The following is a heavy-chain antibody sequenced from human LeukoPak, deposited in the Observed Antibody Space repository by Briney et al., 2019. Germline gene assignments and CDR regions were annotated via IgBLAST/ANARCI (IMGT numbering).Heavy chain of an antibody. V-gene: IGHV1-18*01. J-gene: IGHJ3*02. D-gene: IGHD3-3*01. CDR3: ATRLEWLLDHDAFDI. CDR2: ISAYNGNR. Sequence: ASVKVSCKASGYTFTSYGISWVRQAPGQGREWMGWISAYNGNRNYAQKLQGRVTIATDTSTSTAYMELRSLRSDDTAVYYCATRLEWLLDHDAFDIWGQGTMVTVSS. CDR1: GYTFTSYG.